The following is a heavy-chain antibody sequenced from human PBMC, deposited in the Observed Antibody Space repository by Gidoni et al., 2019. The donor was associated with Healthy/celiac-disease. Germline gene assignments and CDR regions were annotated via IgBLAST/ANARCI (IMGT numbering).Heavy chain of an antibody. J-gene: IGHJ3*02. CDR2: FTSGGTT. CDR3: AKGDYYDTSGYYLLSAFDI. CDR1: GFTFSNYA. D-gene: IGHD3-22*01. V-gene: IGHV3-23*01. Sequence: EVQLLESGGGLVQPGGSLRLSCAASGFTFSNYAMNWGRQAPGKGLEWISGFTSGGTTWYADSVKGRFRISRDNSKSTLYLQMNSLRVEDTAVYYCAKGDYYDTSGYYLLSAFDIWGQGTMVTVSS.